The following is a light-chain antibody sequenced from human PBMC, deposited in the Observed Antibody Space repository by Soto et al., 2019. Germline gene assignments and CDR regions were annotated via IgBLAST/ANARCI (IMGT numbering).Light chain of an antibody. CDR2: EVS. CDR3: CSYAGSSAFPYV. CDR1: SSDVGSYNL. J-gene: IGLJ1*01. V-gene: IGLV2-23*02. Sequence: SVLTQPASVSGSPGQSITISCTGTSSDVGSYNLVSWYQQHPGKAPKLMIYEVSKRPSGVSNRFSGSKSGNTASLTISGLQAEDEADYYCCSYAGSSAFPYVFGTGTKATVL.